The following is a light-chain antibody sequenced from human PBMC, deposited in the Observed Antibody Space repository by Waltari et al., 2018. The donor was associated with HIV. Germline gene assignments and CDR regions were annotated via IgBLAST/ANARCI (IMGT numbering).Light chain of an antibody. Sequence: QSVLTQPPSASETPGQRVAISCSGSSSDIGSNAVNWYQQLPGTAPKLLIYSNNQAPSGVPDLFSGAKSGSSASLAISGLQSEGEADYYCAAWDDSLNGPHVVFCGGTKLTVL. V-gene: IGLV1-44*01. J-gene: IGLJ2*01. CDR2: SNN. CDR3: AAWDDSLNGPHVV. CDR1: SSDIGSNA.